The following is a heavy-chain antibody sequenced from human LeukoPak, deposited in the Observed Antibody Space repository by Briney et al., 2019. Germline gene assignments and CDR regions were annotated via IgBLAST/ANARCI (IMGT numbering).Heavy chain of an antibody. Sequence: GASVKVSCKASGGTFSSYAISWVRQAPGRGLEWMGRIIPILGIANYAQKFQGRVTITADKSTSTAYMELSSLRSEDTAVYYCAGAWFGELLYAFDIWGQGTMVTVSS. CDR2: IIPILGIA. CDR1: GGTFSSYA. V-gene: IGHV1-69*04. CDR3: AGAWFGELLYAFDI. J-gene: IGHJ3*02. D-gene: IGHD3-10*01.